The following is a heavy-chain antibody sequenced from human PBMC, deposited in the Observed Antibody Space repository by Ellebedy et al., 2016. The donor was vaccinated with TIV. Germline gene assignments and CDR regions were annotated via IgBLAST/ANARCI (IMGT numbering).Heavy chain of an antibody. J-gene: IGHJ5*02. V-gene: IGHV3-23*01. D-gene: IGHD2-15*01. CDR1: GFTFSSYA. CDR2: TSGSGGST. CDR3: AREGMVAATDL. Sequence: PGGSLRLSCAASGFTFSSYAMNWVRQAPGKGLEWVSATSGSGGSTFYADSVKGRFTMSRDNAKNTLFLQMNSLRVEDTAAYYCAREGMVAATDLWGQGTLVSVSS.